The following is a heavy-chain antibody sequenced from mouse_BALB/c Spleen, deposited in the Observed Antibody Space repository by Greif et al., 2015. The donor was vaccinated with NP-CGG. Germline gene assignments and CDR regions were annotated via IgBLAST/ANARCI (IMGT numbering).Heavy chain of an antibody. D-gene: IGHD1-1*01. CDR2: INPYNGDT. Sequence: VHVKQSGPELVKPGASVKISCKASGYSFTGYFMNWVKQSHGKSLEWIGRINPYNGDTFYNQKFKGKATLTVDKSSSTAHMELLSLTSEDSAVYHCGRTYYGSSEPFDYWGQGTTLTVSS. CDR3: GRTYYGSSEPFDY. J-gene: IGHJ2*01. V-gene: IGHV1-37*01. CDR1: GYSFTGYF.